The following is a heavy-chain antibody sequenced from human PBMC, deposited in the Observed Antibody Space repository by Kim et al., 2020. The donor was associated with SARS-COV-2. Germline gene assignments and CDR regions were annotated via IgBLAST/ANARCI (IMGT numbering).Heavy chain of an antibody. CDR3: AKGRYYDSSDCSDY. CDR2: ISWNSGSI. D-gene: IGHD3-22*01. J-gene: IGHJ4*02. CDR1: GFTFDDYA. Sequence: GGSLRLSCAASGFTFDDYAMHWVRQAPGKGLEWVSGISWNSGSIGYADSVKGRFTISRDNAKNSLYLQMNSLRAEDTALYYCAKGRYYDSSDCSDYWGQGTLVTVSS. V-gene: IGHV3-9*01.